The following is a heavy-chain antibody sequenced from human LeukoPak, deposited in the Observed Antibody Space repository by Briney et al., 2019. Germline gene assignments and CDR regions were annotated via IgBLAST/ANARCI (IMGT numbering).Heavy chain of an antibody. Sequence: SETLSLTCTVSGGSISSYYWSWIRQPPGKGLEWIGSIYYSGSTNYNPSLKSRVTISVDTSKNQFSLKLSSVTAADTAVYYCARHAFYSNYRNDAFDIWGQGTMVTVSS. CDR2: IYYSGST. CDR3: ARHAFYSNYRNDAFDI. CDR1: GGSISSYY. V-gene: IGHV4-59*08. D-gene: IGHD4-11*01. J-gene: IGHJ3*02.